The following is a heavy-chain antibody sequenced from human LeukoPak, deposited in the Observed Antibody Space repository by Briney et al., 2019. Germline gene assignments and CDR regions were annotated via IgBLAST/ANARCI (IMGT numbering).Heavy chain of an antibody. CDR3: ARDFDDVNGDFYYIPDF. CDR2: IRYDGTKK. CDR1: GFQFSRNG. D-gene: IGHD3-10*02. V-gene: IGHV3-30*02. J-gene: IGHJ4*02. Sequence: PGGSLRLSCAASGFQFSRNGMHWVRQAPGKGLEWVAFIRYDGTKKFYGDSVRGRFTISRDNSKNTLYLEMNSPRHEDTAVYSCARDFDDVNGDFYYIPDFWGQGTLVTVSS.